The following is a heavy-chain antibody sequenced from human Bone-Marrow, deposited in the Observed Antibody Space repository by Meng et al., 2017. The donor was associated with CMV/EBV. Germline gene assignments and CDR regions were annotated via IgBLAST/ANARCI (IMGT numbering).Heavy chain of an antibody. D-gene: IGHD3-22*01. V-gene: IGHV1-46*01. CDR2: INPSGGST. CDR3: ALVVMKVWNWFDP. CDR1: GYTFTSYY. Sequence: ASVKVSCKASGYTFTSYYMHWVRQAPGQGREWMGIINPSGGSTSYAQKFQGRVTMTRDTSTSTVYMELSSLRSEDTAVYYCALVVMKVWNWFDPWGQGTLVTCCS. J-gene: IGHJ5*02.